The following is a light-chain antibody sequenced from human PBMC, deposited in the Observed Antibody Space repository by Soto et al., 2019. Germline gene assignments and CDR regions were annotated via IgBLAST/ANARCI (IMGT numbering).Light chain of an antibody. CDR1: QSVSNNN. CDR2: GAS. J-gene: IGKJ5*01. V-gene: IGKV3-20*01. CDR3: QQYGSSAPIT. Sequence: EIVMTQSPATLCVSPGEGATLSCRASQSVSNNNLNWYQQKAGQAPRLLIYGASIRATGIPDRFSGSGSGTDFTLTISRLEPEDFALYFCQQYGSSAPITFGQGTRLEIK.